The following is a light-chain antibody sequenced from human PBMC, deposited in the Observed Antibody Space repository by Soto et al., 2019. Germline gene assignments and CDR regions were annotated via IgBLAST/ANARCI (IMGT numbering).Light chain of an antibody. Sequence: QSVLTQPASVSGSPGQSITISCTGTSSDVGGYNYVSWHQQHPGKAPKLMIYDVSNRPPGVSNRFSGTKSGNTASLTTSGLQAEDEADYYCCSYTSSSTLVFGGGTKLTVL. J-gene: IGLJ2*01. CDR2: DVS. CDR3: CSYTSSSTLV. V-gene: IGLV2-14*01. CDR1: SSDVGGYNY.